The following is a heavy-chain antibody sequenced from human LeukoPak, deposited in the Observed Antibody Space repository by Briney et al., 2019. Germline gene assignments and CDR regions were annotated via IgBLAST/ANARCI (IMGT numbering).Heavy chain of an antibody. D-gene: IGHD5-18*01. J-gene: IGHJ5*02. CDR1: GFSVSNNY. Sequence: GGSLRLSCAVSGFSVSNNYMNWVRQAPGKGLEWVSVIYSGGSTYYADSVKGRITISRDSSKNTVYLQMNSLRAEDTALYHCARGSSKAMVSFWFDPWGQGTLVTVSS. V-gene: IGHV3-53*01. CDR2: IYSGGST. CDR3: ARGSSKAMVSFWFDP.